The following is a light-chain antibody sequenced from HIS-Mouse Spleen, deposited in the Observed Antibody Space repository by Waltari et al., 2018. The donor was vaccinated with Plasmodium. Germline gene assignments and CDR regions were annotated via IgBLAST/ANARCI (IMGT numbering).Light chain of an antibody. CDR1: SSGVGRYNL. Sequence: QSALTQPASVSGSPGQSITISCTGTSSGVGRYNLVSWYQPHPGKAPKRMIYEGSKRPSGVSNRFSGSKSGNTASLTISGLQAEDEADYYCCSYAGSSTFVFGGGTKLTVL. J-gene: IGLJ3*02. CDR2: EGS. CDR3: CSYAGSSTFV. V-gene: IGLV2-23*03.